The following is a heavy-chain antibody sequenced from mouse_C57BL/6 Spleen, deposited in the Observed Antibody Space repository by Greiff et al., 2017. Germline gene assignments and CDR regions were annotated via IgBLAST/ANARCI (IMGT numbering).Heavy chain of an antibody. CDR2: IYPGDGDT. CDR3: ARGIKPAMDY. J-gene: IGHJ4*01. V-gene: IGHV1-80*01. Sequence: QVQLKESGAELVKPGAPVKISCKASGYAFSSYWMNWVKQRPGKGLEWIGQIYPGDGDTNYNGKFKGKDTLTADKSSSTAYMQLSSLTSEDSAVYFCARGIKPAMDYWGQETSDTVSS. CDR1: GYAFSSYW.